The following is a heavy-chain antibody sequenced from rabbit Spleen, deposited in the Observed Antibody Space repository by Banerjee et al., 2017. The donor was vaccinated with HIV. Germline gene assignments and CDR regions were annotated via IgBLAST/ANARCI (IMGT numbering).Heavy chain of an antibody. CDR2: IDTGSSGFT. CDR1: GVSFSANSY. V-gene: IGHV1S40*01. Sequence: QSLEESGGDLVKPVASLTLTCTASGVSFSANSYMCWVRQAPGKGLEWIACIDTGSSGFTYFASWAKGRFTISKTSSTTVTLQLNSLTAADTATYFCARDTSSSFSSYGMDLWGQGTLVTVS. J-gene: IGHJ6*01. D-gene: IGHD1-1*01. CDR3: ARDTSSSFSSYGMDL.